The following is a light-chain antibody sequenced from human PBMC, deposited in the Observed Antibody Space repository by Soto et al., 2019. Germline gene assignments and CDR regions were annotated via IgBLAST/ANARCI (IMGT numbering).Light chain of an antibody. CDR2: GAS. J-gene: IGKJ1*01. Sequence: EIVMTQSPATLSVSPGERATLSCKASQRVSIDVAWYQQTPGQAPRLLIYGASTRATGIPVTFSGSASGTEYTLSISRLQSEDYTVYYCQQYNKWPLTVGQGTKVDIK. CDR3: QQYNKWPLT. CDR1: QRVSID. V-gene: IGKV3-15*01.